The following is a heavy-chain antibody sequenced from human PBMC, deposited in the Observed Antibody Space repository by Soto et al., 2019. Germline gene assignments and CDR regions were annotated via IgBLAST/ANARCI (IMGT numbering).Heavy chain of an antibody. J-gene: IGHJ5*02. CDR1: GFTFSLYG. CDR3: AKDFPSGSSRYDRFDP. Sequence: QVQLVESGGGVVQPGRSLRLSCAASGFTFSLYGIHWVRQAPGKGLEWLAVISHDGSTKYYADFVKGRFTVSRDNSKNSVYLQMNSLRGEDTAIYYCAKDFPSGSSRYDRFDPWGLGTSVIVS. CDR2: ISHDGSTK. D-gene: IGHD6-19*01. V-gene: IGHV3-30*18.